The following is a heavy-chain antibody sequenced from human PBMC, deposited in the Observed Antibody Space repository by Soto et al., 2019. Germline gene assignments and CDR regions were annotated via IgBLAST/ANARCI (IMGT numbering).Heavy chain of an antibody. D-gene: IGHD3-9*01. Sequence: GSGPTLVNPTQTLTLTCTFSGFSLSTSGVGVGWIRQPPGKALEWLALIYWDDDKRYSPSLKSRLTITKDTSKNQVVLTMTNMDPVDTATYYCARTQPDYDILTTTFDPWGQGTLVTVSS. J-gene: IGHJ5*02. CDR3: ARTQPDYDILTTTFDP. CDR1: GFSLSTSGVG. CDR2: IYWDDDK. V-gene: IGHV2-5*02.